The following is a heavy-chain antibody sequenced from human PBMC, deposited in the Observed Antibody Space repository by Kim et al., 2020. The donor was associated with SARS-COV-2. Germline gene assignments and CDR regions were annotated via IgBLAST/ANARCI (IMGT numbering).Heavy chain of an antibody. Sequence: YDVDSVKCRCTRSRDNAKNSLYLQMSSLRTEDTAIYYCAALDTAHVPGGIWGQGTLVSVSS. D-gene: IGHD3-10*02. J-gene: IGHJ4*02. CDR3: AALDTAHVPGGI. V-gene: IGHV3-7*01.